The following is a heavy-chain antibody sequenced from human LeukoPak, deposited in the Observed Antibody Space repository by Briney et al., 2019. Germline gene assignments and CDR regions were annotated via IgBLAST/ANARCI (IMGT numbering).Heavy chain of an antibody. CDR1: GGSFGGYY. D-gene: IGHD3-9*01. V-gene: IGHV4-34*01. CDR3: ARTTLLNFDWSPDAFDI. J-gene: IGHJ3*02. Sequence: SETLSLTCAVYGGSFGGYYWSWIRQPPGKGLEWIGEINHSGSTNYNPSLKSRVTISVDTSKNQFSLKLSSVTAADTAVYYCARTTLLNFDWSPDAFDIWGQGTMVTVSS. CDR2: INHSGST.